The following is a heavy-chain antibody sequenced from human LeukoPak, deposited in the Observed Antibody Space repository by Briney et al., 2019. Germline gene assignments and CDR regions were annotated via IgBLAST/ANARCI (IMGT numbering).Heavy chain of an antibody. J-gene: IGHJ5*02. CDR1: GDSFSSNSAA. V-gene: IGHV6-1*01. CDR2: TYDRSKCYN. Sequence: SQTLSLTCAISGDSFSSNSAAWNWIRPSPSIGLEWQVKTYDRSKCYNDYEESVKSRITINPGTSKNHCSLQLNSVTPEDTAVYYCARAYSSSHNWFDPWGQGTLVTVSS. CDR3: ARAYSSSHNWFDP. D-gene: IGHD6-13*01.